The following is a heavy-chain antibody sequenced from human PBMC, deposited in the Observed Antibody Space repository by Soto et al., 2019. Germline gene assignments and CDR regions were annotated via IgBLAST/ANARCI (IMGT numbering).Heavy chain of an antibody. CDR3: AREYTYGSNFFDC. D-gene: IGHD5-18*01. V-gene: IGHV4-31*03. CDR1: GASITSASYY. CDR2: ISHSGST. J-gene: IGHJ4*02. Sequence: TLSLTCTVSGASITSASYYWSWIRQHPGKDLEWIGYISHSGSTYYTPSLKSRVIISADTSKNQFSLNLNSVTAADTAVYYCAREYTYGSNFFDCWGQGALVTVSS.